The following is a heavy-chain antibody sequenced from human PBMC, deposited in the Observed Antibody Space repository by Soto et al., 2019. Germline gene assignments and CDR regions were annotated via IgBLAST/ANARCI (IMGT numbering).Heavy chain of an antibody. CDR3: AKETSGDWGYMDV. CDR1: VSTVGSYS. V-gene: IGHV3-23*01. D-gene: IGHD2-21*02. CDR2: IANTGDRT. Sequence: GQSLRLSCAASVSTVGSYSITWGRQAPGKGMEWVASIANTGDRTEYAFLVEARFTLYRDNSNNMFYLQMTTLREGYTDFYYCAKETSGDWGYMDVWGRGTTVHASS. J-gene: IGHJ6*03.